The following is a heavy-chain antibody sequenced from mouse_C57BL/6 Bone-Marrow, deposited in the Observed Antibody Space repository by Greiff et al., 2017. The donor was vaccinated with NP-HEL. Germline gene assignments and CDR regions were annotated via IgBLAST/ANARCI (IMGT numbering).Heavy chain of an antibody. J-gene: IGHJ2*01. CDR1: GFTFSDYY. CDR2: ISNGGGST. CDR3: ARGDDDYFDY. Sequence: EVKVVESGGGLVQPGGSLKLSCAASGFTFSDYYMYWVRQTPEKRLEWVAYISNGGGSTYYPDTVKGRFTISRDNAKNTLYLQMSRLKSEDTAMYYCARGDDDYFDYWGQGTTLTVSS. D-gene: IGHD2-12*01. V-gene: IGHV5-12*01.